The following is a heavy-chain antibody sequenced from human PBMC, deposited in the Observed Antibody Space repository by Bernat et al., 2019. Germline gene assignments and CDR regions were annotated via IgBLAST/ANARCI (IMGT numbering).Heavy chain of an antibody. Sequence: EVQLVESGGGLVKPGGSLRLSCAASGFTFSNAWMNWVRQAPGKGLEWVGRIKSKTDGGTTDYAAPVKGRFTISRDDSKNTLYLQMNSLKTEDTAVYYCTTDLGVRGVKKWDWFDPWGQGTLVTVSS. CDR2: IKSKTDGGTT. V-gene: IGHV3-15*07. D-gene: IGHD3-10*01. CDR3: TTDLGVRGVKKWDWFDP. CDR1: GFTFSNAW. J-gene: IGHJ5*02.